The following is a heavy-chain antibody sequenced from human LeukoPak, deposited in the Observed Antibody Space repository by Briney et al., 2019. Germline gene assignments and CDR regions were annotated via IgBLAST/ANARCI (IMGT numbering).Heavy chain of an antibody. Sequence: GGSLRLSCAASGFTFSSYSMNWVRQAPGKGLEWISYISETSSFMYYADSVKGRFTISRDNAKNSLYLQMSSLRAEDTAVYYCAKPLAYCGGDCYSDAFDIWGQGTMVTVSS. CDR3: AKPLAYCGGDCYSDAFDI. CDR1: GFTFSSYS. V-gene: IGHV3-48*01. CDR2: ISETSSFM. D-gene: IGHD2-21*02. J-gene: IGHJ3*02.